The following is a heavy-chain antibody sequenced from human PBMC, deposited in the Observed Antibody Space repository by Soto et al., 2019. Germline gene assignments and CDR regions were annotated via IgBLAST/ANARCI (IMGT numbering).Heavy chain of an antibody. D-gene: IGHD3-9*01. CDR3: AGTVGNLNILYY. CDR2: IIPIFGTA. J-gene: IGHJ4*02. V-gene: IGHV1-69*13. Sequence: ASVKVTCKASGGTFSSYAISWVRQAPGQGLEWMGGIIPIFGTANYAQKFQGRVTITADESTSTAYMELSSLRSDDTAVYYCAGTVGNLNILYYWGQGTLVTVSS. CDR1: GGTFSSYA.